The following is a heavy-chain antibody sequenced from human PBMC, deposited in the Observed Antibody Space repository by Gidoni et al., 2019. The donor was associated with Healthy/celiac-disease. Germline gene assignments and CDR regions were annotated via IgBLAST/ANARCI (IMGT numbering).Heavy chain of an antibody. Sequence: EVQLLVSGGGLVQPGGSLRLSCAASGVTLRRYPMGWVSQAPVKGLEWFSAISGSGGSTYYADSVKGRFTISRDNSKNTLYLQMNSLRAEDTAVYYCARAIGYCSSTRCYWGNWGQGTLVTVSS. CDR3: ARAIGYCSSTRCYWGN. J-gene: IGHJ4*02. V-gene: IGHV3-23*01. D-gene: IGHD2-2*01. CDR2: ISGSGGST. CDR1: GVTLRRYP.